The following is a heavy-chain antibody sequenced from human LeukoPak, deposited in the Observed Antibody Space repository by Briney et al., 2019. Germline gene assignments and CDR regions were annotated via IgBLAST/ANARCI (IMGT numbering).Heavy chain of an antibody. CDR3: ARDGSLWFGELLGFPNWFDP. D-gene: IGHD3-10*01. Sequence: SETLSLTCAVYGGSFSGYYWSWIRQPPGKGLEWIGEINHSGSTNYNPSLKSRVTISVDTSKNQFSLKLSSVTAADTAVYYCARDGSLWFGELLGFPNWFDPWGQGTLVTVSS. V-gene: IGHV4-34*01. CDR2: INHSGST. J-gene: IGHJ5*02. CDR1: GGSFSGYY.